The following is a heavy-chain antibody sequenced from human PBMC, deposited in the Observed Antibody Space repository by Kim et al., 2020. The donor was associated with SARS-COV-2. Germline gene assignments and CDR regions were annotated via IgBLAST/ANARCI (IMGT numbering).Heavy chain of an antibody. D-gene: IGHD3-10*01. Sequence: RFTISRDNSKNTLYLQMNSLRAEDTAVYYCARENYYGSGSYYSRGGIFDYWGQGTLVTVSS. V-gene: IGHV3-30*01. CDR3: ARENYYGSGSYYSRGGIFDY. J-gene: IGHJ4*02.